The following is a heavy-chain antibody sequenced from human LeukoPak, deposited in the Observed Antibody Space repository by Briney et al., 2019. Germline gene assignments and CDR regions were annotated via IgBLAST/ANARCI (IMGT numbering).Heavy chain of an antibody. V-gene: IGHV4-30-2*01. D-gene: IGHD2-2*02. Sequence: SQTLSLTCTVSGGSISSGGHSWSWIRQPPGKGLEWIGYIYHSGSGSTYYNPSLKSRVTISVDTSKNQFSLKLSSVTAADTAVYYCARSKYPYYFDYWGQGTLVTVSS. CDR2: IYHSGSGST. J-gene: IGHJ4*02. CDR3: ARSKYPYYFDY. CDR1: GGSISSGGHS.